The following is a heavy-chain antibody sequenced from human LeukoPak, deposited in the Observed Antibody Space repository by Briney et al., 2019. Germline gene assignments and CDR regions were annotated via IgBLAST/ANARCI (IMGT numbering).Heavy chain of an antibody. CDR1: GYTFTSYG. D-gene: IGHD5-18*01. J-gene: IGHJ4*02. CDR2: ISAYNGNT. V-gene: IGHV1-18*01. Sequence: VASVKVSCKASGYTFTSYGISWVRQAPGQGLEWMGWISAYNGNTNYAQKLQGRVTMTTDTSTSTAYMELRSLRSEDTAVYYCAREGTGGYSYGSADYWGQGTLVTVSS. CDR3: AREGTGGYSYGSADY.